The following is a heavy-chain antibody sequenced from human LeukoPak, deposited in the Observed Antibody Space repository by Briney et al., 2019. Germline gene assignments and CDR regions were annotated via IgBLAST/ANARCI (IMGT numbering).Heavy chain of an antibody. CDR1: GGSISRNSYY. CDR2: IYTSGST. CDR3: ARDSPPAYCSGGSCYFDY. Sequence: PSETLSLTCTVSGGSISRNSYYWSWIRQPAGKGLEWIGRIYTSGSTDYNPSLKSRVTISKDTSKNEFSLKLSSVTAADTAVYYCARDSPPAYCSGGSCYFDYWGQGTLVTVSS. V-gene: IGHV4-61*02. D-gene: IGHD2-15*01. J-gene: IGHJ4*02.